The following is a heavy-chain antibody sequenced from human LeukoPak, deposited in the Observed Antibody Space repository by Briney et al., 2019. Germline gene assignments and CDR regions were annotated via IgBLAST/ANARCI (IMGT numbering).Heavy chain of an antibody. V-gene: IGHV4-59*01. CDR3: ARSVTPGFYYGMDV. CDR1: GGSISSYY. Sequence: SETLSLTCTVSGGSISSYYWSWIRQPPGKGLEWSGYIYYSGSTNYNPSLKSRVTISVDTSNNQFSLKLSSVTAADTAVYYCARSVTPGFYYGMDVWGQGTTVTVSS. D-gene: IGHD4-17*01. J-gene: IGHJ6*01. CDR2: IYYSGST.